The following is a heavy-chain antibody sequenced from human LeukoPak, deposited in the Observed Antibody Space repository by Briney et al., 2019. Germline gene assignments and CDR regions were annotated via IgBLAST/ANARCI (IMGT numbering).Heavy chain of an antibody. CDR3: ASSNDYGDYAGGY. D-gene: IGHD4-17*01. CDR1: GGSISSYY. V-gene: IGHV4-59*08. Sequence: SETLSLTCTVSGGSISSYYWSWIRQPPGKRLEWIGYIYYSGSTNYNPSLKSRVTISVDTSKNQFSLKLSSVTAADTAVYYCASSNDYGDYAGGYWGQGTLVTVSS. CDR2: IYYSGST. J-gene: IGHJ4*02.